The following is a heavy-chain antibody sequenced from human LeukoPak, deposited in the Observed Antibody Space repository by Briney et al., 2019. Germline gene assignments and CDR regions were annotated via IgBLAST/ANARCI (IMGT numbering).Heavy chain of an antibody. CDR1: GFTVSSNS. V-gene: IGHV3-53*01. D-gene: IGHD4-17*01. CDR3: VRRAGEYSHPYDY. Sequence: GVSLRLSCTVSGFTVSSNSMSWVRQAPGKGLEWVAFIYSGGNTHYSDSVKGRFTISRDNSKNTLYLQMKSLRADDTAVYYCVRRAGEYSHPYDYWGQGTLVTVSS. J-gene: IGHJ4*02. CDR2: IYSGGNT.